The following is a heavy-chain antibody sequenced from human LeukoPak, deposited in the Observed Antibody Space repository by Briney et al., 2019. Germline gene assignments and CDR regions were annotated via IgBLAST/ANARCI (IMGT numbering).Heavy chain of an antibody. V-gene: IGHV3-21*01. Sequence: PGGSLRLSCAASGFSFSSYSMNWVRQAPGKGLEWVSSISSNSRYIYYADSVKGRFTISRDNAKNSLYLQMNSLRAEDTAVYYCARKNGLDYWGQGTLVTVSS. CDR3: ARKNGLDY. J-gene: IGHJ4*02. CDR2: ISSNSRYI. CDR1: GFSFSSYS.